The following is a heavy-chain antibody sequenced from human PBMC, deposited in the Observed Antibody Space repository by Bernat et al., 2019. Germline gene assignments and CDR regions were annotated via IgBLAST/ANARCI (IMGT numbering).Heavy chain of an antibody. D-gene: IGHD2-2*01. Sequence: QVQLVQSGAEVKKPGASVKVSCKASGYTFTSYGISWVRQAPGQGLEWMGWISAYNGNTNYAQKLQGRVTMTTDTSTSTAYMELRSLRSDDTAVYYCARDRAGKGLYGWDIVVVPVHGGLDYWGQGTLVTVSS. CDR1: GYTFTSYG. V-gene: IGHV1-18*01. CDR3: ARDRAGKGLYGWDIVVVPVHGGLDY. J-gene: IGHJ4*02. CDR2: ISAYNGNT.